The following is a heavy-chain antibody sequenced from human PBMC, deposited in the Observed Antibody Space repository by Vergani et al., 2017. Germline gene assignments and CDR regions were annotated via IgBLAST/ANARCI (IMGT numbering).Heavy chain of an antibody. CDR3: VRDQVTMLRGSDALDI. V-gene: IGHV3-49*03. D-gene: IGHD3-10*01. J-gene: IGHJ3*02. CDR2: IRSKAYGQAT. CDR1: GFTFGYYA. Sequence: EVKLVESGGDLVQPGRSLRLSCTASGFTFGYYAMDWFRQAPGQGLEWGGGIRSKAYGQATIYAASVKGRFTISRDDSKSIAYLQMNNLQTEDTAMYYCVRDQVTMLRGSDALDIWGQGTMVTVSS.